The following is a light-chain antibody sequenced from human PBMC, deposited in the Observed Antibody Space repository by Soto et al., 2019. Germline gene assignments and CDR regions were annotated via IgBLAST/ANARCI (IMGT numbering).Light chain of an antibody. Sequence: VLTQSPGTLSLSLGERATLSCRASQSISSSSLAWYQQKPGQAPRLLIYGASSRATGIPDRFSGSGSGTDFTLTISRLETEDFAVYYCQQYGSSPGAFGPGTKVHIK. CDR2: GAS. CDR3: QQYGSSPGA. J-gene: IGKJ3*01. V-gene: IGKV3-20*01. CDR1: QSISSSS.